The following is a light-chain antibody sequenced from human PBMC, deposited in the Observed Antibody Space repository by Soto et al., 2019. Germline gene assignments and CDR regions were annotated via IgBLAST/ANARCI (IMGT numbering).Light chain of an antibody. Sequence: EIVVTQSPSTLSLSPGEGATLSCRASQFLSSNYLAWYQQKPGQAPRLLIYGASTRATGVPDRFSGSGSGTDFTLTISSLQPEDFAVYYCQQDYSLPWTFGQGTKVDIK. V-gene: IGKV3D-7*01. CDR2: GAS. J-gene: IGKJ1*01. CDR1: QFLSSNY. CDR3: QQDYSLPWT.